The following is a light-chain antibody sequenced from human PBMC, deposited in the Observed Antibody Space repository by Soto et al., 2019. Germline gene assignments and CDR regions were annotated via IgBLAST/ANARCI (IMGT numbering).Light chain of an antibody. Sequence: TQSPGTLSLSPGERATLSCRSVQSVTSTYMAWYQQKPGQAPRLIIYATSFRATGIPDRFRGSGSGTDFTLTISSLEPEDSAVYYCQDSSTSPWPLGQGTKVDIK. J-gene: IGKJ1*01. CDR2: ATS. V-gene: IGKV3-20*01. CDR3: QDSSTSPWP. CDR1: QSVTSTY.